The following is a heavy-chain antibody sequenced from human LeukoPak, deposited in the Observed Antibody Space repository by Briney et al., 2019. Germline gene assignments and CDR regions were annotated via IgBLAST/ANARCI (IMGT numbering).Heavy chain of an antibody. CDR2: ISYDGSNK. D-gene: IGHD6-19*01. Sequence: PGGSLRLSCAASGFTFSSYAMHWVRQVPGKGLEWVAVISYDGSNKYYADSVKGRFTISRDNSKNTLYLQMNSLRAEDTAVYYCARAWDSSGWYPWFDPWGQGTLVTVSS. CDR3: ARAWDSSGWYPWFDP. J-gene: IGHJ5*02. CDR1: GFTFSSYA. V-gene: IGHV3-30-3*01.